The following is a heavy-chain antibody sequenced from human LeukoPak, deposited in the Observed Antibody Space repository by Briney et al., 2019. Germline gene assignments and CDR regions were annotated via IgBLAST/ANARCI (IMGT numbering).Heavy chain of an antibody. J-gene: IGHJ3*02. Sequence: ASVTVSCTASGYTFTSYAMNWVRQAPGQGLEWMGWINTNTGNPTYAQGFTGRFVFSLDTSVSTAYLQISSLKAEDTAVYYCARADIVVVVAAKDDAFDIWGQGTMVTVSS. D-gene: IGHD2-15*01. V-gene: IGHV7-4-1*02. CDR3: ARADIVVVVAAKDDAFDI. CDR1: GYTFTSYA. CDR2: INTNTGNP.